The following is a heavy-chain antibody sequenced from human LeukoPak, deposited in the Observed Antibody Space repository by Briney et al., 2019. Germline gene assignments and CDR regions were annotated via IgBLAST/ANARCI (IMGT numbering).Heavy chain of an antibody. CDR1: GYSISSHY. D-gene: IGHD3-10*01. J-gene: IGHJ4*02. V-gene: IGHV4-59*11. Sequence: SETLSLTCSVSGYSISSHYWSWIRQPPGKELEWVGYILYGGSSSYNPSLRSRVTMSFYTSKDQFSLQLSSVTAADTAVYYCARGIPMVNLVFDFWGQGTLVTVSS. CDR3: ARGIPMVNLVFDF. CDR2: ILYGGSS.